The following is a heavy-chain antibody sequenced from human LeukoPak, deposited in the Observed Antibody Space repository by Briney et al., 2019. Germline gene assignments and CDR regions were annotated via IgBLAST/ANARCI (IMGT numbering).Heavy chain of an antibody. CDR3: ARPEDLIVGATSQALESLDY. Sequence: ASVKVSCKASGYTFTSYGISWVRQAPGQGLEWMGWISAYNGNTNYAQKLQGRVTMTTDTSTSTAYMELSSLRSEDTAVYYCARPEDLIVGATSQALESLDYWGQGTLVTVSS. CDR1: GYTFTSYG. D-gene: IGHD1-26*01. CDR2: ISAYNGNT. J-gene: IGHJ4*02. V-gene: IGHV1-18*01.